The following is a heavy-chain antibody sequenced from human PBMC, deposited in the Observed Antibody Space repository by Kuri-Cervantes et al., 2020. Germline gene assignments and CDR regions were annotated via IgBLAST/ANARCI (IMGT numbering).Heavy chain of an antibody. CDR1: GYRFTGNW. J-gene: IGHJ4*02. V-gene: IGHV5-51*01. Sequence: GESLKISCKVSGYRFTGNWIGWVRQMPGKGLEWMGIIYPSDSATRYSPSFQGQVTISVDKSISTAYLQWSSLKASDTANYYCARLCGGDCYSFDYWGQGTLVTVSS. D-gene: IGHD2-21*02. CDR2: IYPSDSAT. CDR3: ARLCGGDCYSFDY.